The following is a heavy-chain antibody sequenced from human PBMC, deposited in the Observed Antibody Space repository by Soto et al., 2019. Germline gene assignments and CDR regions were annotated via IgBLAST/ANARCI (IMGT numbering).Heavy chain of an antibody. Sequence: VQLLESGGGLVQPGGSLRLSCAASGFTFSSYAVSWVRQAPGKGLEWVSAISGSGDSTYYADSVKGRFTISRDNSKRMLYLQMSSLRAEDTAVYYCAKGVRAAAATGGYYYFYYMDVWGKGTTVTVSS. V-gene: IGHV3-23*01. D-gene: IGHD6-13*01. CDR3: AKGVRAAAATGGYYYFYYMDV. CDR2: ISGSGDST. CDR1: GFTFSSYA. J-gene: IGHJ6*03.